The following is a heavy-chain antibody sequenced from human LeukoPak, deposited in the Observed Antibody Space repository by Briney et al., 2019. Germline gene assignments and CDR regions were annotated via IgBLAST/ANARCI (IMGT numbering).Heavy chain of an antibody. J-gene: IGHJ5*02. V-gene: IGHV1-69*01. Sequence: SVKVSCKASGGTFSSYAISWVRQAPGQGLEWMGGIIPIFGTANYAQKFQGRVTITADESTSTAYMELSSLRSEDTAVYYCARVSYAYLAHRDVSPPEQHTTQNWFDPWGQGTLVTVSS. CDR3: ARVSYAYLAHRDVSPPEQHTTQNWFDP. D-gene: IGHD1/OR15-1a*01. CDR1: GGTFSSYA. CDR2: IIPIFGTA.